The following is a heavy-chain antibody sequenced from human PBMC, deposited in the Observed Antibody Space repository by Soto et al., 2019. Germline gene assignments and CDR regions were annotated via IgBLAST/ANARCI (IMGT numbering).Heavy chain of an antibody. J-gene: IGHJ4*02. D-gene: IGHD6-13*01. CDR2: ISYDGSNK. CDR1: GFTFSSYG. Sequence: PGGSLRLPCAASGFTFSSYGMHWVRQAPGKGLEWVAVISYDGSNKYYADSVKGRFTISRDNSKNTLYLQMNSLRAEDTAVYYWEMTKRSSCPHFDYWGQGTLVPVSS. CDR3: EMTKRSSCPHFDY. V-gene: IGHV3-30*03.